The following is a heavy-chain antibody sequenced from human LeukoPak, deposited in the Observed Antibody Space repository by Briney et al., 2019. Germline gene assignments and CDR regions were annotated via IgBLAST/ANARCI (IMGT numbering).Heavy chain of an antibody. CDR3: ARASEWSPDY. D-gene: IGHD3-3*01. CDR2: ISSNGGST. Sequence: PGGSLRLSCAASGFTFSSYAMHWVRQAPGKGLEYVSAISSNGGSTYYANSVKGRFTISRDNCKNTLYLQMGSLRAEDMAVYYCARASEWSPDYWGQGTLVTVSS. J-gene: IGHJ4*02. V-gene: IGHV3-64*01. CDR1: GFTFSSYA.